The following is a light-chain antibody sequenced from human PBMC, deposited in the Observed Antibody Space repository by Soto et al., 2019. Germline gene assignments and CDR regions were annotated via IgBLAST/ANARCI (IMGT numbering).Light chain of an antibody. J-gene: IGLJ1*01. Sequence: QAVLTQPASVSGSPGQSITITCTGTSSDGGSYNLVSWYQHHPGKAPKLMIYEGSKRPSGVSSRFSGSKSGNTASLTISGLQAEDEADYYCSSYAGSGTFYVFGTGTKVTVL. CDR3: SSYAGSGTFYV. CDR2: EGS. V-gene: IGLV2-23*01. CDR1: SSDGGSYNL.